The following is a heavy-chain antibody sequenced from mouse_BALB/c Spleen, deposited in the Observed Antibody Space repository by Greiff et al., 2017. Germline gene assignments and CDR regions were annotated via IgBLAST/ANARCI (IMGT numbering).Heavy chain of an antibody. CDR2: IWWNDNK. V-gene: IGHV8-11*01. D-gene: IGHD2-14*01. J-gene: IGHJ2*01. CDR1: GFSLSTYGIG. CDR3: ARIVRYDYFDY. Sequence: QVTLKESGPGILQPSQTLSLTCSFSGFSLSTYGIGVGWIRQPSGKGLEWLAHIWWNDNKYYNTALKSRLTISKDTSNNQVFLKIASVDTADTATYYCARIVRYDYFDYWGQGTTLTVSS.